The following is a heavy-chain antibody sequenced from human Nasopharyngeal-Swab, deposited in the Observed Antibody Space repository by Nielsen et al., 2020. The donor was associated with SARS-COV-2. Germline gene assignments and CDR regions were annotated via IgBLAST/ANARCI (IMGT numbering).Heavy chain of an antibody. CDR3: ARDVGYFYNGMDV. CDR2: ISYSGST. Sequence: GSLRLSCTVSGGSISSYYWSWIRQPPGKGLEWIGYISYSGSTNYNPSLKSRVTISKDTSKNQFSLKLSSVTAADTAVYHCARDVGYFYNGMDVWGQGTTVTVSS. CDR1: GGSISSYY. D-gene: IGHD3-22*01. V-gene: IGHV4-59*01. J-gene: IGHJ6*02.